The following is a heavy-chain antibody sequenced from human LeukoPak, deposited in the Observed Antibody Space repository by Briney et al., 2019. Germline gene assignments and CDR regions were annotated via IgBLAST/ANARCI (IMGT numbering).Heavy chain of an antibody. CDR3: ARGWLSFGEHSDY. D-gene: IGHD3-10*01. V-gene: IGHV4-61*01. J-gene: IGHJ4*02. Sequence: SETLSLTCSVSGGSVSSHNYYWSWIRQPPGKGLEWFGFISYTGTTNYNPSLQSRLTMSVDTSKNQFSLKLSSVTAADTAVYYCARGWLSFGEHSDYWGQGTLVTVSS. CDR2: ISYTGTT. CDR1: GGSVSSHNYY.